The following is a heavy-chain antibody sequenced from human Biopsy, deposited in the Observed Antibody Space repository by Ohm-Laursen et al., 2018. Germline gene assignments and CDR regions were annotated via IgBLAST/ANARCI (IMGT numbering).Heavy chain of an antibody. CDR2: ISSSGVQ. Sequence: SLRLSCAASGFTFSDYYMSWIRQAPGKGLEWASFISSSGVQYHADSVKGRFTISRDNSKNTLYLQMNSLRAEDTAVYYCVRASIFGVATSGFYYYGMDVWGQGTTVTVSS. CDR3: VRASIFGVATSGFYYYGMDV. D-gene: IGHD3-3*01. V-gene: IGHV3-66*01. CDR1: GFTFSDYY. J-gene: IGHJ6*02.